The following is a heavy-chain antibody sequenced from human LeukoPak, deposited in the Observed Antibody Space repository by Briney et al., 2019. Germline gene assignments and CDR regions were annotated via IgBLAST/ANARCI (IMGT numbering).Heavy chain of an antibody. Sequence: GGSLRLSCVPSGFTFSTYWMHWVRQAPGKGLVWVSRINSDGSSTSYADSVKGRFTISRDNAKNTLYLQMNSLRAEDTAVYYCVRIVGVPTADNYWGQGTLVTVSS. J-gene: IGHJ4*02. CDR3: VRIVGVPTADNY. CDR2: INSDGSST. D-gene: IGHD2-2*01. V-gene: IGHV3-74*01. CDR1: GFTFSTYW.